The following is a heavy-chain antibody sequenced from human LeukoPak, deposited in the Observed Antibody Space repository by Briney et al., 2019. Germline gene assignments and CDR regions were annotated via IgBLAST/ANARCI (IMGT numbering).Heavy chain of an antibody. V-gene: IGHV4-39*07. Sequence: KPSETLSLTCTVSGGSISSSSYYWGWIRQPPGKGLEWIGSIYYSGSTYYNPSLKSRVTISVDKSKNQFSLKLSSVTAADTAVYYCARDAYDSSGYSFDYWGQGTLVTVSS. CDR2: IYYSGST. D-gene: IGHD3-22*01. J-gene: IGHJ4*02. CDR1: GGSISSSSYY. CDR3: ARDAYDSSGYSFDY.